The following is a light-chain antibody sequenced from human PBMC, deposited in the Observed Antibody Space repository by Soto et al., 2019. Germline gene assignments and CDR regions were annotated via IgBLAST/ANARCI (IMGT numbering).Light chain of an antibody. V-gene: IGKV1-9*01. J-gene: IGKJ1*01. CDR1: QGISSF. CDR2: AAS. Sequence: DIQLTQSPSFLSASVGDSVTLTCRASQGISSFLAWYQQKPGKAPKLLIFAASTLQSGVPSRFSGSGSGTEFTPTISSLQPEDFATYYCQQFNTYPRTFGQGTKVDVK. CDR3: QQFNTYPRT.